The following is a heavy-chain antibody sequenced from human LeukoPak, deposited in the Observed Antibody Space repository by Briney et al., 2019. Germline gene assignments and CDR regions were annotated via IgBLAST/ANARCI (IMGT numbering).Heavy chain of an antibody. D-gene: IGHD4/OR15-4a*01. J-gene: IGHJ3*02. CDR1: KFNFHTYG. CDR3: AKDPNGDYIGAIYI. Sequence: PGGSLRLSCTTPKFNFHTYGLTWVRQAPGKELEWVSSISGSGGSTQYAATVQGRFTISRDNSKNTLYLQMNSLRAEDTAVYYCAKDPNGDYIGAIYIWGQGTMVTVSS. V-gene: IGHV3-23*01. CDR2: ISGSGGST.